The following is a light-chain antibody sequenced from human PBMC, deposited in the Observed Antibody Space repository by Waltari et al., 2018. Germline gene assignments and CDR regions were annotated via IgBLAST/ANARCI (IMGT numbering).Light chain of an antibody. J-gene: IGLJ2*01. V-gene: IGLV2-23*01. Sequence: QSALTQPASASGSPGQSITVSCPGTSSDVGSYNLVSWYQQHPGKAPKLMIYEGSKRPSGVSNRFSGSKSGNTASLTISGLQAEDEADYYCCSYAGSSTLLFGGGTKVTVL. CDR2: EGS. CDR3: CSYAGSSTLL. CDR1: SSDVGSYNL.